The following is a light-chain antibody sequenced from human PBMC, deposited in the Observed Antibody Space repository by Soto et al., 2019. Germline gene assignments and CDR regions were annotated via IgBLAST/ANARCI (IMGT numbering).Light chain of an antibody. V-gene: IGKV3D-15*01. CDR1: QSFRGL. Sequence: VLTESPVTVSLSAGERGSLSCSASQSFRGLLAWYQQQPGQAPRLLIYGISSRATGIPDRFSGRGSGTEFTLTISRLQPEDFAIYYCQQSTQWPITFRQGTRLEI. J-gene: IGKJ5*01. CDR3: QQSTQWPIT. CDR2: GIS.